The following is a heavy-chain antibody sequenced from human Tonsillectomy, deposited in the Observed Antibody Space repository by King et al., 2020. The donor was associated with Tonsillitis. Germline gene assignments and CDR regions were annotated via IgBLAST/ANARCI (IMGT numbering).Heavy chain of an antibody. J-gene: IGHJ3*02. V-gene: IGHV4-4*02. D-gene: IGHD2-21*01. CDR1: GDSISSSYW. CDR3: ARVRYLGDLKAFDI. CDR2: IYHSGST. Sequence: VQLQESGPGLVKPSGTLSLTCAVSGDSISSSYWWNWVRQPPGKGLEWIGEIYHSGSTNYNPSLKSRVTISVDKSNNQFSLRLSSVTAADTAVYHCARVRYLGDLKAFDIWGQGTRVIVSS.